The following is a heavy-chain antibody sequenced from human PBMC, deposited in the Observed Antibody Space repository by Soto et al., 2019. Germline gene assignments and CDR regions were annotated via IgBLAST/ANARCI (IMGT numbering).Heavy chain of an antibody. D-gene: IGHD3-3*01. Sequence: GASVKVSCKASGYTFTSYGISWVRQAPGQGLEWMGWINAYNGNTNYAQKFQGRVTITRDTSASTAYMELSSLRSEDTAVYYCARDELGQYYDFWSGYPARGYGMDVWGQGTTVTVAS. CDR2: INAYNGNT. CDR1: GYTFTSYG. J-gene: IGHJ6*02. V-gene: IGHV1-18*01. CDR3: ARDELGQYYDFWSGYPARGYGMDV.